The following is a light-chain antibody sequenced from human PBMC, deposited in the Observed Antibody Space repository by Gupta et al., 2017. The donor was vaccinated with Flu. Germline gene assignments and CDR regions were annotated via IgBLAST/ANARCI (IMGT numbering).Light chain of an antibody. V-gene: IGLV2-8*01. CDR2: DVF. CDR1: SSDVGGYDY. Sequence: QSALTQPPSASGSPGQSVTISCTGTSSDVGGYDYVSWYQHHPGKAPKLMIYDVFRRPSGVPDRFSGSKSGNTASLTVSGLQAEDEADYYCCSYAGSNTLLFGRGTKLTVL. J-gene: IGLJ2*01. CDR3: CSYAGSNTLL.